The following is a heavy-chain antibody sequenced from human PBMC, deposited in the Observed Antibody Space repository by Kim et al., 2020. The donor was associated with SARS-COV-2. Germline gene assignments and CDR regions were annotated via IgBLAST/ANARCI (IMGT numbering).Heavy chain of an antibody. CDR2: IIPILGIA. CDR1: GGTFSSYA. J-gene: IGHJ6*02. Sequence: SVKVSCKASGGTFSSYAISWVRQAPGQGLEWMGRIIPILGIANYAQKFQGRVTITADKSTSTAYMELSSLRSEDTAVYYCARDKYYYGSGSLGPMDVWGQGTTVTVSS. D-gene: IGHD3-10*01. CDR3: ARDKYYYGSGSLGPMDV. V-gene: IGHV1-69*04.